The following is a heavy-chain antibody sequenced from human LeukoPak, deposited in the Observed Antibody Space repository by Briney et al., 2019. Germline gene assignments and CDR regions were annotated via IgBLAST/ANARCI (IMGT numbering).Heavy chain of an antibody. J-gene: IGHJ4*02. V-gene: IGHV1-24*01. D-gene: IGHD3-10*01. Sequence: GSAVKVSRKVSGYTLTELSMHLVRQPPAKGLGWMGGFDPEDGETIYAQKFQGRVTMTEHTSTDTAYMELSSVRSEDRAVYYCATAPFGELLFCYYWRQGTLVTVSS. CDR1: GYTLTELS. CDR2: FDPEDGET. CDR3: ATAPFGELLFCYY.